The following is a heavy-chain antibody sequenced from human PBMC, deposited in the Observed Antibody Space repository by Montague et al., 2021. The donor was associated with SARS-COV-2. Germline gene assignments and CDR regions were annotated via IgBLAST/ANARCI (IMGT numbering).Heavy chain of an antibody. V-gene: IGHV4-34*01. CDR3: ARWDTQTLTSIGLSGKAPSDY. Sequence: SETLSLTCAVSGGSFTGYYCTWICHSPAKGMEWISDINHSGNTNNNFNPSLRSRVIISVDTSKSQFSLKLSSVTAADTGVYYCARWDTQTLTSIGLSGKAPSDYWGQGTLVTVSS. D-gene: IGHD3-3*01. CDR2: INHSGNT. J-gene: IGHJ4*02. CDR1: GGSFTGYY.